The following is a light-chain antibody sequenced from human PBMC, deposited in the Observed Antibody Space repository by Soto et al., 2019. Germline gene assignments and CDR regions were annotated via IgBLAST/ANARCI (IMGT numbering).Light chain of an antibody. CDR1: NSDVGRYNS. CDR3: FSYTANDNWV. Sequence: QSVLTQPQSVSGSPGQSVTISCTGTNSDVGRYNSVSWYQQLPGKAPKIIISAVRQRPSGVPDRFSGSKSGNTASLTISGLQADDEADYFCFSYTANDNWVFGGGTK. J-gene: IGLJ3*02. CDR2: AVR. V-gene: IGLV2-11*01.